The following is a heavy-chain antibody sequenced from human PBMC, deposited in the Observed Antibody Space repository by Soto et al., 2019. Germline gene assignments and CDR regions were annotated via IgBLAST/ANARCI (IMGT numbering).Heavy chain of an antibody. CDR2: ITPLYGTK. CDR3: ARGGTLKPFDP. Sequence: QVQLVQSGPEVKEPGSSVKVSCKTSGGTFSSYSLNWVRQAPGQGLEWMGVITPLYGTKNYAQRFRGRVTFAADESTSTVFMELTRATSDYTAVYFCARGGTLKPFDPWGQGTLVTVSS. J-gene: IGHJ5*02. CDR1: GGTFSSYS. D-gene: IGHD3-16*01. V-gene: IGHV1-69*12.